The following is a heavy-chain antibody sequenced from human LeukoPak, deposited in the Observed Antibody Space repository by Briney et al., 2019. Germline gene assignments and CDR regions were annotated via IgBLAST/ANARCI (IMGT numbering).Heavy chain of an antibody. D-gene: IGHD3-3*01. Sequence: SETLSLTCAVSGGSVSNNNYYWGWIRQPPGKGLEWIGSGFYSGDTYYSPSLESRVTISVDTSKNQFSLKLSSVTAADTAMYYCVRHNFRIGLYCFDYWGQGTQVTVSS. CDR2: GFYSGDT. J-gene: IGHJ4*02. CDR1: GGSVSNNNYY. V-gene: IGHV4-39*01. CDR3: VRHNFRIGLYCFDY.